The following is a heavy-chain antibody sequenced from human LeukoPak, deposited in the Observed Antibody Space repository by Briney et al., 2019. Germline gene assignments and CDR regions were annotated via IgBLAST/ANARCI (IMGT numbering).Heavy chain of an antibody. D-gene: IGHD3-3*01. J-gene: IGHJ6*03. V-gene: IGHV1-8*03. CDR1: GYTFTSYD. Sequence: ASVKASCKASGYTFTSYDINWVRQATGQGLEWMGWMNPNSGNTGYAQKFQGRVTITRNTSISTAYMELSSLRSEDTAVYYCARLYSNDFWSYYMDVWGKGTTVTVSS. CDR2: MNPNSGNT. CDR3: ARLYSNDFWSYYMDV.